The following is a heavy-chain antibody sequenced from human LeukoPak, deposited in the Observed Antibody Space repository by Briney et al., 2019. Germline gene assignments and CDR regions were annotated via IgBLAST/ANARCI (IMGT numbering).Heavy chain of an antibody. J-gene: IGHJ4*02. Sequence: GGSLRLSCAASGFTFSSYGMHWVRQAPGKGLEWVAFMWHYGSDEYYADSVKGRFTISRDNSKNTLYLQMNSLRAEDTAVYYCAKYYYDSSAYYRYFDYWGQGTLVTVSS. V-gene: IGHV3-30*02. CDR1: GFTFSSYG. CDR3: AKYYYDSSAYYRYFDY. CDR2: MWHYGSDE. D-gene: IGHD3-22*01.